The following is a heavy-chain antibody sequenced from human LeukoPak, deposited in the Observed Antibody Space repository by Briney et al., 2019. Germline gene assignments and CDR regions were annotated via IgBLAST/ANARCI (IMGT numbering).Heavy chain of an antibody. CDR2: IYSSGST. D-gene: IGHD6-19*01. CDR3: ARGRKGQWLVRRFDY. V-gene: IGHV4-59*01. J-gene: IGHJ4*02. CDR1: GGSLSSYY. Sequence: PSETLSLTCTVSGGSLSSYYWTWAREPPGKGLEWIGYIYSSGSTNYNPSLKSRVTISIDTSKNQFSLKLSSVTAADTAVYYCARGRKGQWLVRRFDYWGQGTLVTLSS.